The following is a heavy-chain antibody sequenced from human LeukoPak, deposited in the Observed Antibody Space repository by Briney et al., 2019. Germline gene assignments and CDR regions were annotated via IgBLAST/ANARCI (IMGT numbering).Heavy chain of an antibody. D-gene: IGHD2-15*01. J-gene: IGHJ4*02. V-gene: IGHV3-23*01. CDR1: GFTFSSYA. CDR2: ISGSGGSI. Sequence: GGSLRLSCAASGFTFSSYAMSWVRQAPGKGLEWVSHISGSGGSIYYADSVKGRFTISRDNSKNTLYLQMNSLRAEDTAVYYCAKSVSGSGWGCLDYWGQGTLVTVSS. CDR3: AKSVSGSGWGCLDY.